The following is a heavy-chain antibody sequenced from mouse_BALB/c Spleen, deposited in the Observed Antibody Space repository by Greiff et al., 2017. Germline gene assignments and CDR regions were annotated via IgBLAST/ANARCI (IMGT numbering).Heavy chain of an antibody. V-gene: IGHV1S22*01. CDR1: GYTFTSYW. D-gene: IGHD1-2*01. Sequence: LQQPGSELVRPGASVKLSCKASGYTFTSYWMHWVKQRPGQGLEWIGNIYPGSGSTNYDEKFKSKATLTVDTSSSTAYMQLSSLTSEDSAVYYCTRQATATAMDYWGQGTSVTVSS. CDR2: IYPGSGST. J-gene: IGHJ4*01. CDR3: TRQATATAMDY.